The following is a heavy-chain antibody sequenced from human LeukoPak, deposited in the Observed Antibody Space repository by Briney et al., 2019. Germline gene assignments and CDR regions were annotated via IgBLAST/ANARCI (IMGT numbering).Heavy chain of an antibody. CDR2: IKQDGSEK. Sequence: TGGSLRLSCAASGFTFSSYAMSWVRQAPGKGLECVANIKQDGSEKNYVDSVKGRFTISRDNAKNSLYLQMNSLRAEDTAVYYCTPYSSSSGSFQHWGQGTLVTVSS. V-gene: IGHV3-7*01. CDR1: GFTFSSYA. J-gene: IGHJ1*01. D-gene: IGHD6-6*01. CDR3: TPYSSSSGSFQH.